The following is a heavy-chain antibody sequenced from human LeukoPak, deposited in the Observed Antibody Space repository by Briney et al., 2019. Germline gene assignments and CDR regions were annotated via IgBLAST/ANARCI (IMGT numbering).Heavy chain of an antibody. CDR1: GFTFSSYS. V-gene: IGHV3-48*02. CDR3: ARNMITMVRGGAFDI. D-gene: IGHD3-10*01. CDR2: ISSSSSTI. Sequence: GGSLRLSCAASGFTFSSYSMNWVRQAPGKGVEWVSYISSSSSTIYYADSVKGRFTISRDNAKNSLYLQMNSLRDEDTAVYYCARNMITMVRGGAFDIWGQGTMVTVSS. J-gene: IGHJ3*02.